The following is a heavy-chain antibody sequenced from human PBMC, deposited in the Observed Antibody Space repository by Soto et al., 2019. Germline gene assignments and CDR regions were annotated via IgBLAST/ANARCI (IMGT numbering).Heavy chain of an antibody. CDR2: ISYDGSEK. CDR1: GFTFNTYG. V-gene: IGHV3-30*18. D-gene: IGHD2-2*02. J-gene: IGHJ4*02. Sequence: PGGSLRLSCAVSGFTFNTYGMHWVRQAPGKGLEWVAVISYDGSEKYYVDSVKGRFTISKDNSKNTLYLQMNSLRPEDTAVYYCAKSPNFYCSSPNCYKYYFDHWGQGTRVTVSS. CDR3: AKSPNFYCSSPNCYKYYFDH.